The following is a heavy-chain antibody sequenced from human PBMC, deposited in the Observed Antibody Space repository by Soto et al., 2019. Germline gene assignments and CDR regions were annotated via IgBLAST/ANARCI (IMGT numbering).Heavy chain of an antibody. D-gene: IGHD4-17*01. Sequence: QVLLVKSGAEVKKPGASVKVSCKASGYTFTNYYMHWVRQAPGQVLEWMGVINPSDGSTYYAQKFQGRVTMTGDTSTSTLYMDLSSLISEDTAVYYCVRDRFGYGDSGDWGQGTLVTVS. CDR3: VRDRFGYGDSGD. CDR1: GYTFTNYY. CDR2: INPSDGST. V-gene: IGHV1-46*01. J-gene: IGHJ4*02.